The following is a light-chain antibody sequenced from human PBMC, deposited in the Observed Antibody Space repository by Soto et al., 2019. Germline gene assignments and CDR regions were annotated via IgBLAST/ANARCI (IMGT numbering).Light chain of an antibody. V-gene: IGLV1-40*01. CDR2: GNT. CDR1: SSNIGAGYA. J-gene: IGLJ2*01. CDR3: QSFDSSMTVV. Sequence: QSVLTQPPSVSGAPGQPITISCTGSSSNIGAGYAVHWYQQLPGEAPKLLIYGNTNRPSGVPDRFSGSKSGTSASLAITGLQADDEADYYCQSFDSSMTVVFGGGTKVTVL.